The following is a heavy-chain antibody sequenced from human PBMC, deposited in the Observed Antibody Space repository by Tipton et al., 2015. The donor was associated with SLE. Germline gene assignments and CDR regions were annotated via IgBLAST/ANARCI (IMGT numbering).Heavy chain of an antibody. Sequence: TLSLTCAVYGGSFSGYYWSWIRQPPGKGLEWIGEMNHSGSTNYNPSLKSRVTISVDTSKNQFSLNLGSVTAADTAVYYCARVKLWWLLLLKRADYWGQGTLVIVSS. V-gene: IGHV4-34*01. J-gene: IGHJ4*02. CDR3: ARVKLWWLLLLKRADY. CDR2: MNHSGST. CDR1: GGSFSGYY. D-gene: IGHD2-21*01.